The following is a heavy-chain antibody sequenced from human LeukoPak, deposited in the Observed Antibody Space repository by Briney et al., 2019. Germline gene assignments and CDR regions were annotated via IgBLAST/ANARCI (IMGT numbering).Heavy chain of an antibody. Sequence: ASVKVSCKASGGTFSSYAISWVRQAPGQGLEWMGRIIPILGIANYAQKFQGRVTITADKSTSTAYMELSSLRSEDTAVYYCARESGSYHYYYGMDVWGKGTTVTVSS. CDR2: IIPILGIA. CDR3: ARESGSYHYYYGMDV. CDR1: GGTFSSYA. V-gene: IGHV1-69*04. D-gene: IGHD1-26*01. J-gene: IGHJ6*04.